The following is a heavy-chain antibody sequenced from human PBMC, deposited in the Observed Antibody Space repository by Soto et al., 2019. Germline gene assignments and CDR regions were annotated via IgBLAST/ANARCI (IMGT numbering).Heavy chain of an antibody. CDR2: SYYRGST. J-gene: IGHJ4*02. CDR3: ATADGFGVVTPFFEY. V-gene: IGHV4-39*01. D-gene: IGHD3-3*01. CDR1: GGSISSRSHY. Sequence: QLQLQESGPGLVKPSETLSLTRTVSGGSISSRSHYWGWIRQSPGKHLEWIGSSYYRGSTHYNPSLKTRVTISVDTSKNQVSLRVYSVTAADTAVYYCATADGFGVVTPFFEYWGQGILVTVSS.